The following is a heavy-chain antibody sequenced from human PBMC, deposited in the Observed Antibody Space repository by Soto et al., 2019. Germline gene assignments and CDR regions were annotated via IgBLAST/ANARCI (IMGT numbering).Heavy chain of an antibody. CDR2: IYSSGDT. D-gene: IGHD3-3*01. Sequence: ATLSLSCSVSGGTISGYDWTWIRQPAGKGLEWIGSIYSSGDTKYNPSLQSRVTSSLATSNNQFSLILTSVTAADTAVYYCARGQRFSHWFDPWGQGTLVTASS. CDR3: ARGQRFSHWFDP. V-gene: IGHV4-4*07. CDR1: GGTISGYD. J-gene: IGHJ5*02.